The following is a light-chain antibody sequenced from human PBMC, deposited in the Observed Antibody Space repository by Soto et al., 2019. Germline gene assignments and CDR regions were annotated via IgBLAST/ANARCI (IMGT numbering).Light chain of an antibody. CDR3: QQYASSPLT. J-gene: IGKJ2*01. CDR1: RSVTSNY. Sequence: EIVLTQSPGTLSLSPGERATLSCRASRSVTSNYLGWYQQKPGQAHRLLIYCASSRATGIPDRFSGSGSGTDFTLTVSRLEPEDFALYYCQQYASSPLTFSQGTKLEI. CDR2: CAS. V-gene: IGKV3-20*01.